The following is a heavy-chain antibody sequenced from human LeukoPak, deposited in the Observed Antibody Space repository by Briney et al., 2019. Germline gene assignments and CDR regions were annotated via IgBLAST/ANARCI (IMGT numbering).Heavy chain of an antibody. V-gene: IGHV3-43D*03. CDR2: ISWDGGST. CDR3: AKAAGTQNYYFDY. D-gene: IGHD6-13*01. CDR1: GFTFDDYA. Sequence: GGSLRLSCAASGFTFDDYAMHWVRQAPGKGLEWVSLISWDGGSTYYADSVRGRFTISRDNSKNSLYLQMNSLRAEDTALYYCAKAAGTQNYYFDYWGQGTLVTVSS. J-gene: IGHJ4*02.